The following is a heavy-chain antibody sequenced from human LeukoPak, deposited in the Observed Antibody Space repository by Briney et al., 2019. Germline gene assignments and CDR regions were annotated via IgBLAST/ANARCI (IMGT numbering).Heavy chain of an antibody. CDR2: VSGGGGST. J-gene: IGHJ4*02. Sequence: GGSLRLSCAASGFTFSSYAMTWVRQAPGKGLEWVSAVSGGGGSTYYADSVKGRFTISRDNSKNTLYMQMNSLRAEDTAVYYCAKHPRSGWSEAYFDYWGQGTLVTVSS. V-gene: IGHV3-23*01. CDR3: AKHPRSGWSEAYFDY. D-gene: IGHD6-19*01. CDR1: GFTFSSYA.